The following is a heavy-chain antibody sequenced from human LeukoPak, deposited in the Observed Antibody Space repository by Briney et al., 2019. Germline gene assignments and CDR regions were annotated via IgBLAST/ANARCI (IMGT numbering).Heavy chain of an antibody. CDR1: AGSISNYF. D-gene: IGHD2/OR15-2a*01. J-gene: IGHJ4*02. V-gene: IGHV4-59*01. Sequence: SETLSLTCTVSAGSISNYFWSWIRQPPGEGLEWIGCISYTGSTNYTPSLKSRVTMSVGASTDQFSLELGSVTAADTAVYFCAGSKSYFGNFDYWGQGTLVTVSS. CDR3: AGSKSYFGNFDY. CDR2: ISYTGST.